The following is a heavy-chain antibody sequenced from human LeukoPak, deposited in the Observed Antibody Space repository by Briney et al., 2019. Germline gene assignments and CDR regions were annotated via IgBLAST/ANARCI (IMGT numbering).Heavy chain of an antibody. CDR2: IKQDGSEN. V-gene: IGHV3-7*01. Sequence: GGSLRLSCAASGIIFNHFWMGWVRQAPGKGLEWVANIKQDGSENNYVDSVKGRFSISRDNAKNSLYLQMNSLRAEDTAVYYCARLYCSGGSCYKGAGDYWGQGTLVTVSS. J-gene: IGHJ4*02. D-gene: IGHD2-15*01. CDR1: GIIFNHFW. CDR3: ARLYCSGGSCYKGAGDY.